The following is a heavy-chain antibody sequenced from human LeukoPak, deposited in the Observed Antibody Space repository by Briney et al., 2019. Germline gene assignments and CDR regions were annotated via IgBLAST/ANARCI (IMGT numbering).Heavy chain of an antibody. CDR2: IYSGGST. CDR3: ARVDYYYYYMDV. Sequence: PGGSLRLSCAASGFTFTNNFMSWVRQAPGKGLEWVSVIYSGGSTYYADSVKGRFTISRENSKNTLYLQMNSLRAEDTAVYYCARVDYYYYYMDVWGKGTTVTISS. CDR1: GFTFTNNF. V-gene: IGHV3-66*01. J-gene: IGHJ6*03.